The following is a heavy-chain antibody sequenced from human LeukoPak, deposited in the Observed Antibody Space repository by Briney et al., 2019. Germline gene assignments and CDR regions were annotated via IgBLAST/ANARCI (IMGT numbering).Heavy chain of an antibody. CDR3: ARLRFTMVRGKGWFDP. J-gene: IGHJ5*02. D-gene: IGHD3-10*01. CDR1: GGSISSYY. V-gene: IGHV4-59*12. Sequence: SETLSLTCTVSGGSISSYYWSWIRQPPGKGLEWIGYIYYSGSTNYNPSLKSRVTISVDTSKNQFSLKLSSVTAADTAVYYCARLRFTMVRGKGWFDPWGQGTLVTVSS. CDR2: IYYSGST.